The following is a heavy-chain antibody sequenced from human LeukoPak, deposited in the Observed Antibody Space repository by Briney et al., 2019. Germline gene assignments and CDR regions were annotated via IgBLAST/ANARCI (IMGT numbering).Heavy chain of an antibody. CDR1: GDSISSSSYY. J-gene: IGHJ4*02. Sequence: SQTLSLTCSVSGDSISSSSYYWDWIRQPPGKGLEWIGSIYSSGNTYYNPSLKSRVTVYLDTSKNQFSLKLRSVTAADTAVYYCARQRYSFDYWGRGTLVTVSS. CDR2: IYSSGNT. CDR3: ARQRYSFDY. V-gene: IGHV4-39*01. D-gene: IGHD1-14*01.